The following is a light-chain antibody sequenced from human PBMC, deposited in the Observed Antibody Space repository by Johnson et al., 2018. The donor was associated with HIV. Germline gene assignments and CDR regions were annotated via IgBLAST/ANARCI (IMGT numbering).Light chain of an antibody. CDR2: DNN. J-gene: IGLJ1*01. V-gene: IGLV1-41*01. CDR3: AAWDDSLNGSYG. CDR1: SSDMGNYA. Sequence: QSVLTQPPSVSAAPGQKVTISCSGSSSDMGNYAVSWYQQLPGTAPKLLIYDNNKRPSGIPDRISGSKSGTSASLAISGLPAEDEADYYCAAWDDSLNGSYGFGTGTKVTVL.